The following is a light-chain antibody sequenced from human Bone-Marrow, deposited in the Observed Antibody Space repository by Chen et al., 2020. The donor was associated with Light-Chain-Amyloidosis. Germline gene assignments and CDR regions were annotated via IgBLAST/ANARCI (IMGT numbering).Light chain of an antibody. CDR1: QRVSNY. CDR3: QQRTNRPPGFT. Sequence: ELVLTQSPATPSLSPSERATLSCRASQRVSNYLAWYQQKPGQALRLLIYDASNRATGIPARFSGSGSGTDFTLTISSLEPEDFAVYYCQQRTNRPPGFTFGPGTKVDIK. V-gene: IGKV3-11*01. J-gene: IGKJ3*01. CDR2: DAS.